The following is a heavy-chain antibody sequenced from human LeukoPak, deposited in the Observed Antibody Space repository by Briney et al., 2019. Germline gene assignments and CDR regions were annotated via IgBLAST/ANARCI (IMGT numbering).Heavy chain of an antibody. CDR1: GDSVSSNSAA. CDR2: TYYRSKWYN. CDR3: ARVWYSSGWYQEDAFDI. D-gene: IGHD6-19*01. Sequence: SQTLSLTCAISGDSVSSNSAAWNWIRQSPSRGLEWLGRTYYRSKWYNDYAVSVKSRITINPDTSKNQFSLQLNSVNPEDTAVYYCARVWYSSGWYQEDAFDIWGQGTMVTVSS. V-gene: IGHV6-1*01. J-gene: IGHJ3*02.